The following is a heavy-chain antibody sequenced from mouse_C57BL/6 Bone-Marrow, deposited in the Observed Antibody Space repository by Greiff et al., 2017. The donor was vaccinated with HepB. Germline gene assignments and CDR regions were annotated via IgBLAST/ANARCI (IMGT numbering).Heavy chain of an antibody. V-gene: IGHV1-75*01. D-gene: IGHD1-1*01. J-gene: IGHJ3*01. CDR1: GYTFTDYY. CDR2: IFPGSGST. CDR3: AREGDYYGSRRGFAY. Sequence: VQLQQSGPELVKPGASVKISCKASGYTFTDYYINWVKQRPGQGLEWIGWIFPGSGSTYYNEKFKGKATLTVDKSSSTAYMLLSSLTSEDSAVYFCAREGDYYGSRRGFAYWGQGTLVTVSA.